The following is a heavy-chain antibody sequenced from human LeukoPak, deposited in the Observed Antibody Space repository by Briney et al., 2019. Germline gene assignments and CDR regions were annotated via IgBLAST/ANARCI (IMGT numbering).Heavy chain of an antibody. D-gene: IGHD5-12*01. J-gene: IGHJ4*02. CDR3: ARGTKTGNPGYDWNY. V-gene: IGHV4-59*01. CDR2: IYYSGST. CDR1: GASISPYY. Sequence: SETLSLTCTVSGASISPYYWSWIRQPPGRGLEWIGYIYYSGSTNYNPSLKSRVTISIDTSTNQFSLRLNSVTAADTAVYYCARGTKTGNPGYDWNYWGQGSLVTVSS.